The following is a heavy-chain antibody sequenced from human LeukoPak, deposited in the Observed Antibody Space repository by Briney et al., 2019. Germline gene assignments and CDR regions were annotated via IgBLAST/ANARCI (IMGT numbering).Heavy chain of an antibody. D-gene: IGHD3-9*01. Sequence: SETLSLTCAVYGGSFSSYYWSWIRQPPGKGLEWIGYIYYSGSTNYNPSLKSRVTISVDTSKNQFSLKLSSVTAADTAVYYCAGFDYPFYFGYWGQGTLVTVSS. CDR2: IYYSGST. CDR3: AGFDYPFYFGY. V-gene: IGHV4-59*01. CDR1: GGSFSSYY. J-gene: IGHJ4*02.